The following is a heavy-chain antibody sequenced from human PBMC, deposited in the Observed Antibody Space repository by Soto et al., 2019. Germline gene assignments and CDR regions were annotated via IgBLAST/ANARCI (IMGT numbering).Heavy chain of an antibody. CDR3: ARVGDGSYSGFDY. Sequence: SETLSLTCAVYGGSFSGYYWSWIRQPPGKGLEWIGEINHRGSTKYNPSLKSRVTISVDTSKYQFSLKLSSVTAADTAVYYCARVGDGSYSGFDYWGQGTLVTVSS. CDR1: GGSFSGYY. D-gene: IGHD1-26*01. V-gene: IGHV4-34*01. CDR2: INHRGST. J-gene: IGHJ4*02.